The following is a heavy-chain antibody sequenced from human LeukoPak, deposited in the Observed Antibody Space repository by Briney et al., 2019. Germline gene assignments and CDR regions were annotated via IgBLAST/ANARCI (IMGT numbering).Heavy chain of an antibody. CDR3: ATSGSHSPDAFDI. Sequence: GGSLRLSCAASGFTFSYAWMSWVRQAPGKGLEWVGRIKRKTDGGTTDYAAPVKGRYTISRHNSNNTMDLQMKSLRAADTAVYYCATSGSHSPDAFDIWGQGTMVTVSS. J-gene: IGHJ3*02. D-gene: IGHD1-26*01. V-gene: IGHV3-15*01. CDR2: IKRKTDGGTT. CDR1: GFTFSYAW.